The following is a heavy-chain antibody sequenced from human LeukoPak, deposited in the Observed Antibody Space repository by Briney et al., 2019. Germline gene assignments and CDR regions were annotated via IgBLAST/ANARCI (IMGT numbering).Heavy chain of an antibody. D-gene: IGHD3-22*01. Sequence: EASVKVSCTASGYTFTGYYMHWVRQAPGQGLEWMGWINPNSGVTNYAQKFQGSVTMTRDTAKTTAYMELSRLRSEDTGVYYCARDTIYDSSGYYYVYWGQGTLVIVSS. CDR1: GYTFTGYY. V-gene: IGHV1-2*02. CDR2: INPNSGVT. J-gene: IGHJ4*02. CDR3: ARDTIYDSSGYYYVY.